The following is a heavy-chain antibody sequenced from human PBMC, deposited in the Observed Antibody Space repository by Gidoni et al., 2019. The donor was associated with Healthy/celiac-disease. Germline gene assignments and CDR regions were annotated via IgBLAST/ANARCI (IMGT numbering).Heavy chain of an antibody. Sequence: QVQLVQSGAEVKKPGAAVKVACKASGYTFTSSGISWVRQAPGQGLEWMGWIIAYNGNTNYAQKLQGRVTMTTDTSTSTAYMELRSLRSDDTAVYYCASAIIPYYYDSSGYSGHAFDIWVQVTMVTVSS. CDR2: IIAYNGNT. V-gene: IGHV1-18*01. CDR1: GYTFTSSG. CDR3: ASAIIPYYYDSSGYSGHAFDI. J-gene: IGHJ3*02. D-gene: IGHD3-22*01.